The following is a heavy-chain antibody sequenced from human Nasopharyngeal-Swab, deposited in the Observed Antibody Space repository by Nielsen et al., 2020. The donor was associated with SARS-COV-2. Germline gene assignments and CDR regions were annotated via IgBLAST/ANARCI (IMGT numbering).Heavy chain of an antibody. CDR3: ARVVSGSGDY. D-gene: IGHD1-26*01. J-gene: IGHJ4*02. V-gene: IGHV1-69*04. Sequence: SVKVSCKASGGTFSSYAISWVRQAPGQGLEWMGRIIPILGIANYAQKFKGRVTITADKSTSTAYMELSSLRSEDTAVYYCARVVSGSGDYWGQGTLVTVSS. CDR1: GGTFSSYA. CDR2: IIPILGIA.